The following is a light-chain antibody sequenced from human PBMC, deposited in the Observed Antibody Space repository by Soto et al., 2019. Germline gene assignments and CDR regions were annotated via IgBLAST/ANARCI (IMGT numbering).Light chain of an antibody. J-gene: IGLJ1*01. Sequence: QSVLTQPPSASGTPGRRVVISCSGSSSNIGSNTVNWYQQLPGTAPKLLIYSNNRRPSGVPDRFSGSKSGISASLAISGLQSDDEADYYCAAWDDSLSGYVFATGTKVTVL. CDR1: SSNIGSNT. CDR2: SNN. V-gene: IGLV1-44*01. CDR3: AAWDDSLSGYV.